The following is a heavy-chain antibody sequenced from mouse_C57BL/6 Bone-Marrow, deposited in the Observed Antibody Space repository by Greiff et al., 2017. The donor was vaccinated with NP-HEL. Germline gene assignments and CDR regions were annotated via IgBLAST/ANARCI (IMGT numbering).Heavy chain of an antibody. V-gene: IGHV3-6*01. CDR3: ARDRNWARYFDV. CDR2: ISYDGSN. Sequence: EVKVEESGPGLVKPSQSLSLTCSVTGYSITSGYYWNWNRQFPGNNLEWMGYISYDGSNNYNPSLKNRISITRDTSQNQVFLKLNSVTTEDTATYYCARDRNWARYFDVWGTGTTVTVSS. J-gene: IGHJ1*03. D-gene: IGHD4-1*01. CDR1: GYSITSGYY.